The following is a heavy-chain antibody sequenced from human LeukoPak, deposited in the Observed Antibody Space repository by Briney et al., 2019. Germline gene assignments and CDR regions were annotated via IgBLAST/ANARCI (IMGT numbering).Heavy chain of an antibody. D-gene: IGHD6-13*01. Sequence: PSETLSLTRTVSGGSISNYYWSWIRQPPGKGLEWIGYIYYSGTTNYNPSLKSRVTISVDTSKNQFSLKLNSVTAADTAVHYCARGVYIAAAQYGYWGQGTLVTVSS. CDR1: GGSISNYY. V-gene: IGHV4-59*01. J-gene: IGHJ4*02. CDR3: ARGVYIAAAQYGY. CDR2: IYYSGTT.